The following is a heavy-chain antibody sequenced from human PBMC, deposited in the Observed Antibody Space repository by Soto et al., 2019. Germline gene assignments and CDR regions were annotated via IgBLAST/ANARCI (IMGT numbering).Heavy chain of an antibody. CDR1: GYSFTSYW. Sequence: RGESLKISCKGSGYSFTSYWIGWVRQMPGKGLEWMGIIYPGDSDTRYSPSFQGQVTISADKSISTAYLQWSSLKASDTAMYYCAREGCSGGSCYSGYYYYGMDVWGQGTTVTVSS. J-gene: IGHJ6*02. CDR3: AREGCSGGSCYSGYYYYGMDV. D-gene: IGHD2-15*01. CDR2: IYPGDSDT. V-gene: IGHV5-51*01.